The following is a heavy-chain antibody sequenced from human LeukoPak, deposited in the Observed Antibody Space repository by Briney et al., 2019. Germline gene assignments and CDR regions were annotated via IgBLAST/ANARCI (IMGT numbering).Heavy chain of an antibody. CDR3: ARDSRGGWSEYFDF. V-gene: IGHV3-33*01. Sequence: GGSLRLSCAASGFIFSSYGMYWVRQAPGKGLEWVAVIWHDGSAEFYADSVKGRFSISRDDSKNTVYLQMNSLRAEDTALYYCARDSRGGWSEYFDFWGQGTLVTVSS. CDR1: GFIFSSYG. J-gene: IGHJ4*02. D-gene: IGHD6-19*01. CDR2: IWHDGSAE.